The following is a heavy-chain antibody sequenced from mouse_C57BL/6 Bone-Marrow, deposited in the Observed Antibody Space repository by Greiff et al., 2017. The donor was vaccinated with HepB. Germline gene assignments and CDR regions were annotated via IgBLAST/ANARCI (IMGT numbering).Heavy chain of an antibody. CDR3: ARGRYSNYPDWYIDV. J-gene: IGHJ1*03. D-gene: IGHD2-5*01. CDR2: INPSSGYT. Sequence: VQLQQSGAELAKPGASVKLSCKASGYTFTSYWMHWVKQRPGQGLEWIGYINPSSGYTKYNQKFKDKATLTADKSSSTAYMQLSSLTYADSAVYYCARGRYSNYPDWYIDVWGTGTTVTVSS. V-gene: IGHV1-7*01. CDR1: GYTFTSYW.